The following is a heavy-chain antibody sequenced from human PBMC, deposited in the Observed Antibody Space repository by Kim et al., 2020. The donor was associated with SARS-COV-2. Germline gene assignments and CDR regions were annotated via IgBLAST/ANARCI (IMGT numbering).Heavy chain of an antibody. CDR2: ISGGGDTI. J-gene: IGHJ6*02. V-gene: IGHV3-23*01. D-gene: IGHD1-26*01. CDR3: AKDQSGNYYYYSGMDV. CDR1: GFRFSSHA. Sequence: GGSLRLSCVASGFRFSSHAMTWVRQAPGKGLERVSIISGGGDTIYYADSVKGRFTVSRDNSKNTLYLQMNSLRAEDTALYFFAKDQSGNYYYYSGMDVWGPGTTVTVSS.